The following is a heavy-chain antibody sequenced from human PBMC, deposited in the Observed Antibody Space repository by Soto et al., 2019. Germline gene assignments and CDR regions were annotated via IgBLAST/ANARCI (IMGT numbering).Heavy chain of an antibody. D-gene: IGHD3-10*01. J-gene: IGHJ4*01. Sequence: QITLKESGPTLVKPTQTLTLTCTFSGFSLSTSGVGVGWIRQPPGKALEWLAVIYWDDDKRYSPSLKSRLTITKDTSKNQVVLTLTTVDTVDTATYYCARGGWTTYYSPFFDYWGHGTLVTVSS. CDR2: IYWDDDK. CDR3: ARGGWTTYYSPFFDY. CDR1: GFSLSTSGVG. V-gene: IGHV2-5*02.